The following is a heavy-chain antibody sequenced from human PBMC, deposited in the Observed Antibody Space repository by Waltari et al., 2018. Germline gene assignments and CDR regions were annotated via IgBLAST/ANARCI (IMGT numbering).Heavy chain of an antibody. V-gene: IGHV3-48*01. CDR3: ARPCSGGSSLLGY. J-gene: IGHJ4*02. CDR1: GFTFSSYS. D-gene: IGHD2-15*01. CDR2: ISSSSSTI. Sequence: EVQLVESGGGLVQPGGSLRLSCAASGFTFSSYSMNWVRRAPGKGVGWVSYISSSSSTIYYSDSVKGRFTIPRDKAKNSLYLQMNSLRAEDTAVNDCARPCSGGSSLLGYWGQGTLVTVSS.